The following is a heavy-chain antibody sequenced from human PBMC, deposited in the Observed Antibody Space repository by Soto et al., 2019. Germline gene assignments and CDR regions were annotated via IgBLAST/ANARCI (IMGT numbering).Heavy chain of an antibody. CDR1: GYSISSGYY. J-gene: IGHJ6*02. CDR2: IYHSGST. D-gene: IGHD2-8*01. CDR3: ARGACTEAGMDV. Sequence: SETLSLTCAVSGYSISSGYYWGWIRQLPGKGLEWIGSIYHSGSTYYNPSLKSRVTTSVDTSKNQFSLKLSSVTAADTAVYYCARGACTEAGMDVWGQGTTVTVSS. V-gene: IGHV4-38-2*01.